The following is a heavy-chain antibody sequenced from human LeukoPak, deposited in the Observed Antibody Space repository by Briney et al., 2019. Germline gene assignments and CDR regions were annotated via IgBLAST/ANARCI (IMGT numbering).Heavy chain of an antibody. V-gene: IGHV1-69*13. CDR2: IIPVFDTA. CDR1: GGTFSSYA. D-gene: IGHD3-10*01. J-gene: IGHJ4*02. Sequence: ASVKVSCKASGGTFSSYAIRWVRQAPGQGLEWMGGIIPVFDTANYAQKFQGRVTITADESTNTAYMELSSLRFEDTAVYYCASQSHISMIRGVINFDYWGQGTLVTVSS. CDR3: ASQSHISMIRGVINFDY.